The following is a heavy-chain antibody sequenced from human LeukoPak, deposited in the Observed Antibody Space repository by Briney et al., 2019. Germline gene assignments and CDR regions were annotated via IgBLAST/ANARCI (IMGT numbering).Heavy chain of an antibody. CDR3: ARGNGEAARLPYMDV. D-gene: IGHD6-6*01. V-gene: IGHV4-34*01. Sequence: PSETLSLTCAVYGGSFIGYYWSWIRQPPGKGLEWIGEIKHSGSTNYNPSLKSRVTISVDTSKNQFSLKLSSVTAADTAVYYCARGNGEAARLPYMDVWGKGTTVTVSS. J-gene: IGHJ6*03. CDR2: IKHSGST. CDR1: GGSFIGYY.